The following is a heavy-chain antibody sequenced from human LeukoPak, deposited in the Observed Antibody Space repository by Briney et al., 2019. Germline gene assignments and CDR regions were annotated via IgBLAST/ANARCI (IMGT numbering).Heavy chain of an antibody. D-gene: IGHD2-15*01. V-gene: IGHV3-48*01. CDR2: ISSSSNVI. CDR1: GFTFSGYS. CDR3: ARDPEDIDY. J-gene: IGHJ4*02. Sequence: GGSLRLSCAASGFTFSGYSMDWVRQAPGKGLEWVSYISSSSNVIHYADSVKGRFTISRDNAKNSLYLQMNSLRAEDTAMYYCARDPEDIDYWGQGTLVTVSS.